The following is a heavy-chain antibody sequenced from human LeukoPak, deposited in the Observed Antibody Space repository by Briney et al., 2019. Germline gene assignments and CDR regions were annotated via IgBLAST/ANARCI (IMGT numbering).Heavy chain of an antibody. J-gene: IGHJ4*02. Sequence: GSLSLSCAASGFTFSSYAMSWVRQAPGKGLEWVSAISGSGGSTYYADSVKGRFTISRDNAKNSLYLQMNSLRAEDMALYYCASLGSSWKNDYWGQGTLVTVSS. CDR3: ASLGSSWKNDY. CDR1: GFTFSSYA. CDR2: ISGSGGST. D-gene: IGHD6-13*01. V-gene: IGHV3-23*01.